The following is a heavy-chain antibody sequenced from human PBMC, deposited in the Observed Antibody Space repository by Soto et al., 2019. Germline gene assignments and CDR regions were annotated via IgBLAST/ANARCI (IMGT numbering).Heavy chain of an antibody. V-gene: IGHV4-34*01. CDR3: GLRGTSGGWFDR. J-gene: IGHJ5*02. CDR2: INHSGST. CDR1: GGSFSGYY. Sequence: QVQLQQWGAGLLKPSETLSLTCAVYGGSFSGYYWSWIRQPPGKGLEWIGEINHSGSTNYNPSLKSRVTISVDTSKSQFSLKLSSVPAADTAVHYCGLRGTSGGWFDRWGQGTLVNGS. D-gene: IGHD1-7*01.